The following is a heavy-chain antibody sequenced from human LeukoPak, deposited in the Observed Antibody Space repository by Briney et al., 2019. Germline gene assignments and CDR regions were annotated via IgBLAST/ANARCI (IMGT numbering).Heavy chain of an antibody. Sequence: SETLSLTCTVSGGSIGSHYWSWIRQPPGEGLEWIGYIYYSGTTSYSPSLKSRVTISVDTSKNQFSLKLSSVTAADTAVYYCARDYYDSRGEAFDIWGLGTMVTVSS. J-gene: IGHJ3*02. V-gene: IGHV4-59*11. CDR2: IYYSGTT. CDR1: GGSIGSHY. CDR3: ARDYYDSRGEAFDI. D-gene: IGHD3-22*01.